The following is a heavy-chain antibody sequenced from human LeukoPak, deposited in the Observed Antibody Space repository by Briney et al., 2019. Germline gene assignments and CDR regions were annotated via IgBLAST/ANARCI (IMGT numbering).Heavy chain of an antibody. CDR3: ARDKSLYSSGWFDAFDI. J-gene: IGHJ3*02. V-gene: IGHV3-7*01. D-gene: IGHD6-19*01. CDR1: GFTFSSYW. CDR2: IQQDGSEK. Sequence: GGSLRLSCAASGFTFSSYWMTWVRQAPGKGLEWVANIQQDGSEKYYVDSAKGRFTISRDNAKNSLYLQMNSLRAEDTAMYYCARDKSLYSSGWFDAFDIWGQGTMVTVSS.